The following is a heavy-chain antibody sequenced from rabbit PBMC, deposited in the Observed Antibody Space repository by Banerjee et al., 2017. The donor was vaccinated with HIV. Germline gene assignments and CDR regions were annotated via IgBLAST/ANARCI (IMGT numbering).Heavy chain of an antibody. CDR2: TYAGSSGST. V-gene: IGHV1S40*01. CDR1: GFSFSSNYY. D-gene: IGHD1-1*01. J-gene: IGHJ4*01. Sequence: QSLEESGGDLVKPGASLTLTCTASGFSFSSNYYMCWVRQAPGKGLEWIACTYAGSSGSTYYASWAKGRFTISKTSSTTVTLQMTSLTAADTATYFCARAGGFERYSNLWGPGTLVTVS. CDR3: ARAGGFERYSNL.